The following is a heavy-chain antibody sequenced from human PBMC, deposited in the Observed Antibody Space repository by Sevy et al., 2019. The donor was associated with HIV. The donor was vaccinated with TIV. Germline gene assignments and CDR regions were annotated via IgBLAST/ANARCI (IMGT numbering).Heavy chain of an antibody. CDR2: INEDGAVK. CDR1: GFRFSNFW. V-gene: IGHV3-7*01. J-gene: IGHJ4*02. D-gene: IGHD6-19*01. Sequence: GGSLRLSCAASGFRFSNFWMSWVRQATGKGLEWVANINEDGAVKYYADSVKGRFIISRDTANASLYVQMFSLGAEDTAVYYCAKIGKRGWDFDSWGQGTRVTVSS. CDR3: AKIGKRGWDFDS.